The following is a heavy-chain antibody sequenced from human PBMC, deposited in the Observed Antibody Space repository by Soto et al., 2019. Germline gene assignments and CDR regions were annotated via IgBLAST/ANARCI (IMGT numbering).Heavy chain of an antibody. CDR2: IIPIFGTA. CDR3: ARVATVVTSFHYWYFDL. Sequence: QVQLVQSGAEVKKPGSSVKVSCKASGGTFSSYAISWVRQAPGQGLEWMGGIIPIFGTANYAQKFQGRVTIPADASTGTAYMDLSSLRSEDTAVYYCARVATVVTSFHYWYFDLWGRGTLVTVSS. J-gene: IGHJ2*01. D-gene: IGHD2-15*01. V-gene: IGHV1-69*12. CDR1: GGTFSSYA.